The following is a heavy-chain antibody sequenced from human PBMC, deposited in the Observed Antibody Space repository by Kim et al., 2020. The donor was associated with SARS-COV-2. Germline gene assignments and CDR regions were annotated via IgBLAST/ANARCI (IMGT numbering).Heavy chain of an antibody. CDR1: GFTFSSYA. CDR2: ISYDGSNK. Sequence: GGSLRLSCAASGFTFSSYAMHWVRQAPGKGLEWVAVISYDGSNKYYADSVKGRFTISRDNSKNTLYLQMNSLRAEDTAVYYCARSSRRYCSSTSCLGTFDYWGQGTLVTVSS. V-gene: IGHV3-30-3*01. CDR3: ARSSRRYCSSTSCLGTFDY. D-gene: IGHD2-2*01. J-gene: IGHJ4*02.